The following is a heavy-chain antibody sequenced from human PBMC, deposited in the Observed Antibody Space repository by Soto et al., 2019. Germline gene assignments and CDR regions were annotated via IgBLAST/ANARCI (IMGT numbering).Heavy chain of an antibody. CDR1: GFSLSTHGMC. CDR2: IDWDDDK. Sequence: SGPTLVNPTQTLTLTCTFSGFSLSTHGMCVTWIRQPPGKALEWLALIDWDDDKYYSMSLKTRLTISKDTSKNQVVLTMTNMDPVDTATYYCERGLACRPDSSGFGSWGQGTLVTVSS. J-gene: IGHJ4*02. CDR3: ERGLACRPDSSGFGS. D-gene: IGHD3-22*01. V-gene: IGHV2-70*01.